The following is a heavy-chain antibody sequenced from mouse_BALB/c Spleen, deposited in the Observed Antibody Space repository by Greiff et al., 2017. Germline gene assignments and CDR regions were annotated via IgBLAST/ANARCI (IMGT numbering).Heavy chain of an antibody. CDR2: INPSSGYT. D-gene: IGHD1-1*01. J-gene: IGHJ3*01. CDR1: GYTFTSYT. V-gene: IGHV1-4*01. Sequence: VQLQQSGADLARPGASVKMSCKASGYTFTSYTMHWVKQRPGQGLEWIGYINPSSGYTNYNQKFKDKTTLTADKSSSTAYMQLSSLTSDDSTVYFCARSRLRSAWFAYWGQGTLVTVSA. CDR3: ARSRLRSAWFAY.